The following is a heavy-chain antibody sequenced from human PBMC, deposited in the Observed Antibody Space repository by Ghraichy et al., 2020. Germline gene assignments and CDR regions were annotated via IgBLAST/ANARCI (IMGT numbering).Heavy chain of an antibody. CDR2: VYYSGRT. V-gene: IGHV4-59*08. Sequence: SETLSLTCTVSGGSISDTYWSWIRQPPGKGLEWIGYVYYSGRTNYNPSLKSRVAISVDTSKNQFSLKLSSVTAADTAVYYCARHLSRCDVSTGYCINEFEYGMDIWGRGTTVTVSS. J-gene: IGHJ6*02. CDR1: GGSISDTY. D-gene: IGHD3-9*01. CDR3: ARHLSRCDVSTGYCINEFEYGMDI.